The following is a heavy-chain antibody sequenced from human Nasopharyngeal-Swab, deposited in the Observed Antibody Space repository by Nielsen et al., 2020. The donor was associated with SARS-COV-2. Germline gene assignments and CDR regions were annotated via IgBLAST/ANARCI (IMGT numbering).Heavy chain of an antibody. V-gene: IGHV4-4*02. CDR3: ASVLGYCSSTSCYYYYGMDV. CDR2: IYHSGST. Sequence: VRQAPGKGLEWIGEIYHSGSTNYNPSLKSRVTISVDKSKNHFSLKLSSVTAADTAVYYCASVLGYCSSTSCYYYYGMDVWGQGTPVTVSS. J-gene: IGHJ6*02. D-gene: IGHD2-2*01.